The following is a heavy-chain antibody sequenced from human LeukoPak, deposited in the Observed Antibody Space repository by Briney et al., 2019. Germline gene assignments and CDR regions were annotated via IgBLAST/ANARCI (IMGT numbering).Heavy chain of an antibody. V-gene: IGHV4-61*01. J-gene: IGHJ6*04. Sequence: SETLSLTCTVSGGSVSSGSYYWSWIRQPPGRGVVSIGYIYYSHSTNYNPSLKSRVTISVATSKNQFSLKLSAVAAADSAVYCCARSRRGDYYYDIYVWGKVTTVTVST. CDR3: ARSRRGDYYYDIYV. CDR2: IYYSHST. CDR1: GGSVSSGSYY. D-gene: IGHD6-25*01.